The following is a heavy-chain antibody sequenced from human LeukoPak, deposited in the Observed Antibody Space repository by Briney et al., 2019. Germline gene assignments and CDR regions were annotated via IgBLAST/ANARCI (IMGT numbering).Heavy chain of an antibody. CDR1: GFTFSSYG. CDR2: IWYDGSNK. D-gene: IGHD3-22*01. V-gene: IGHV3-33*01. Sequence: PGGSLRLSCAASGFTFSSYGMHWVRLAPGKGLEWVAVIWYDGSNKYYADSVKGRFTISRDNSKNTLYLQMNSLRAEDTAVYYCARENYDSSGTTLEYYFDYWGQGTLVTVSS. CDR3: ARENYDSSGTTLEYYFDY. J-gene: IGHJ4*02.